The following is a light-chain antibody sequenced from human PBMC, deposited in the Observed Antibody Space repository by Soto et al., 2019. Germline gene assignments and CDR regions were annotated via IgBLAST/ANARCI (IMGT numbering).Light chain of an antibody. J-gene: IGKJ1*01. CDR1: QSVSSNY. CDR3: LQRSNWPRT. Sequence: DIVLTQSPGTLSLSPGERATVACRASQSVSSNYLAWYQQKTGQAHRLLIYDASNRATGIPARFSGSGSGTDFTLTISSLEPEDFAVYYCLQRSNWPRTFGQGTKVDI. CDR2: DAS. V-gene: IGKV3-11*01.